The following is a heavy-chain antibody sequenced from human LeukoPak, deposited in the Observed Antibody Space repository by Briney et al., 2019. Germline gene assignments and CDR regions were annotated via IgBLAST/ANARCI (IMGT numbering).Heavy chain of an antibody. Sequence: ASVKVSCKASGYTFTGYYMHWVRQAPGQGLEWMGWINPNSGGTNYAQKFQGRVTMTRDTSISTAYMELSRLRSDDTAVYYCASMSSSSWYFPSYYYYGMDVWGQGTTVTVSS. CDR3: ASMSSSSWYFPSYYYYGMDV. CDR1: GYTFTGYY. J-gene: IGHJ6*02. V-gene: IGHV1-2*02. CDR2: INPNSGGT. D-gene: IGHD6-13*01.